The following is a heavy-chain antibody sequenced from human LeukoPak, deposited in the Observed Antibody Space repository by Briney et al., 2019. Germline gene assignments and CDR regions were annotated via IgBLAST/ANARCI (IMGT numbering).Heavy chain of an antibody. CDR3: ARLITGGVYYMDV. CDR1: GYSISSGYY. CDR2: IYDSGST. Sequence: SETLSLTCTVSGYSISSGYYWGWIRQPPGKGLEWIGYIYDSGSTNYNPSLKSRVTISVDTSKNQFSLKLSSVTAADTAVYYCARLITGGVYYMDVWGKGTTVTVS. J-gene: IGHJ6*03. D-gene: IGHD1-14*01. V-gene: IGHV4-61*01.